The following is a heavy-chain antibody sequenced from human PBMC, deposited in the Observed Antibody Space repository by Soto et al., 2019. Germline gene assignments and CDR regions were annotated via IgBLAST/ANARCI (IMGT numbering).Heavy chain of an antibody. D-gene: IGHD3-9*01. Sequence: EVQLVESGGGLVKPGGSLRLSCAASGFTFSSYSMNWVRQAPGKGLEWVSSISSSSSYIYYADSVKGRFTISRDNAKNSLYLQMNSLRAEDTAVYYCARDHYDILTGYYRYFDLWGRGTLVTVSS. J-gene: IGHJ2*01. CDR1: GFTFSSYS. V-gene: IGHV3-21*01. CDR2: ISSSSSYI. CDR3: ARDHYDILTGYYRYFDL.